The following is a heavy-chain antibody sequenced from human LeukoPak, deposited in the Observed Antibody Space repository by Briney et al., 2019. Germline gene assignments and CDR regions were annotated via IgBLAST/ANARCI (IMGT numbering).Heavy chain of an antibody. D-gene: IGHD3-9*01. CDR2: ISSSSSYI. CDR3: ARDGGLTGYYRRPRMDYYFDY. J-gene: IGHJ4*02. Sequence: GGSLRLSCAASGFTFSSYSMNWVRQAPGKGLEWVSSISSSSSYIYYADSVKGRFTISRDNAKNSLYLQVNSLRAEDTAVYYCARDGGLTGYYRRPRMDYYFDYWAQGTLVTVSS. CDR1: GFTFSSYS. V-gene: IGHV3-21*01.